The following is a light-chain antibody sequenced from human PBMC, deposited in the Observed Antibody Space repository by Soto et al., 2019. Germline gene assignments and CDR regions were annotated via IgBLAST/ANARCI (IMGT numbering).Light chain of an antibody. J-gene: IGLJ1*01. Sequence: QSVLTQPRSVSGPPGQSVTIFCTGTSSDVGGYNYVSWYQQYPGKAPKVMIYAVTKRPSGVPDRISGSKSGNTASLTISGLQAEDEADYYCCSYAGSYTHYVFGTGTKATVL. CDR1: SSDVGGYNY. CDR2: AVT. CDR3: CSYAGSYTHYV. V-gene: IGLV2-11*01.